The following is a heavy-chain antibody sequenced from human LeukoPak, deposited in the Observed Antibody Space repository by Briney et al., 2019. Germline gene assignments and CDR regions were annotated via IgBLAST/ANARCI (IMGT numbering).Heavy chain of an antibody. V-gene: IGHV3-33*01. Sequence: GGSLRLSCAASGFTFSSYGMHWVRQAPDKGLEWVAVIWYDGSNKYYADSVKGRFTISRDNSKNTLYLQMNSLRAEDTAVYYCARQHPGKLDAFDIWGQGTMVTVSS. J-gene: IGHJ3*02. D-gene: IGHD1-26*01. CDR3: ARQHPGKLDAFDI. CDR2: IWYDGSNK. CDR1: GFTFSSYG.